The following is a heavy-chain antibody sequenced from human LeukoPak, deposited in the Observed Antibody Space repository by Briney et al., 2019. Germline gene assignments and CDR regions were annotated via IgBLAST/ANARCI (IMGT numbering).Heavy chain of an antibody. CDR2: IHSSGSS. D-gene: IGHD1-26*01. CDR3: ASGVGAFDY. J-gene: IGHJ4*02. Sequence: SETLSLTCTLSGGSITSGGYYWSWIRQRPGKGLEWIGYIHSSGSSYYNPSLKSRVTISVDTSKNQFSLTLSSMTAADTAVYYCASGVGAFDYWGQGTLVTVSS. V-gene: IGHV4-31*03. CDR1: GGSITSGGYY.